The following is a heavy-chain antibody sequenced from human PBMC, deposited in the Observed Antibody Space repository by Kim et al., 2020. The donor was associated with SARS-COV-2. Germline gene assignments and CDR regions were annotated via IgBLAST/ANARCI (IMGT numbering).Heavy chain of an antibody. CDR3: VRDRGAGAVKYYGMDV. J-gene: IGHJ6*02. V-gene: IGHV1-69*04. CDR1: GDTFNNYA. CDR2: IIPLLGVV. Sequence: SVKVSCKASGDTFNNYAINWVRQAPGQGLEWMGRIIPLLGVVNYAQRVQGRLTITADKSTSTAYMELTNVRSADTAVFYCVRDRGAGAVKYYGMDVCGQGTTSTVSS.